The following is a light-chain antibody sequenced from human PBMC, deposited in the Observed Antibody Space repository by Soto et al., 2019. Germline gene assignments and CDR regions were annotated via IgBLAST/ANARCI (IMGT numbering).Light chain of an antibody. CDR1: QSISSY. CDR2: DAS. Sequence: EFVLTQSPATLSLSPGERATLSCRASQSISSYLAWYQQKPGQAPRLLIYDASNRATGIPARFSGSGSATDFTLTISSLEPEDFAVYYCQQRAKWPLTFGGGTKVEIK. CDR3: QQRAKWPLT. J-gene: IGKJ4*01. V-gene: IGKV3-11*01.